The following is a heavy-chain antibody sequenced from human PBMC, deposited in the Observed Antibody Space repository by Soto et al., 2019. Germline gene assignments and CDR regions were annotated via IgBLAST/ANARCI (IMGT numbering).Heavy chain of an antibody. Sequence: QVQLQESGPGLVKPSQTLSLTCTVSGGSISSGGYSWSWIRQHPGKGLEWIGYIYYSGSTYYTPSLKSRVTRAVDTSKNQFSLKLSSVTAADTAVYYCARVGGVNSRALFDYWGQGTLVTVSS. J-gene: IGHJ4*02. D-gene: IGHD3-10*01. CDR2: IYYSGST. CDR3: ARVGGVNSRALFDY. V-gene: IGHV4-31*03. CDR1: GGSISSGGYS.